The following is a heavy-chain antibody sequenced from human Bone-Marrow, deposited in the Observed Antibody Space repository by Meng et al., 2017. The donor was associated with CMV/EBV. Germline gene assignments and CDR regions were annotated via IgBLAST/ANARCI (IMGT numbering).Heavy chain of an antibody. V-gene: IGHV4-38-2*02. CDR2: IADSRNT. J-gene: IGHJ3*02. Sequence: GSLRLSCAVSGSSVSRGYYRTWIRQPPGKRLEWIGSIADSRNTYYTPSLQSRLTISVDTSKNQFSLRLTSVTAADTAVYYCAREVGAPYFDMWGQGTMVTVSS. D-gene: IGHD1-26*01. CDR3: AREVGAPYFDM. CDR1: GSSVSRGYY.